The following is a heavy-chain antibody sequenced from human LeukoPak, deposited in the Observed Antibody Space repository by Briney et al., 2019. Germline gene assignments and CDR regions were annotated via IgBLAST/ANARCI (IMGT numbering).Heavy chain of an antibody. D-gene: IGHD6-19*01. J-gene: IGHJ4*02. CDR1: GFTFDDYG. CDR3: ARGLDIAVAGTSDY. Sequence: PGGSPRLSCAASGFTFDDYGMSWVRQAPGKGLEWVSSISSSSSYIYYADSVKGRFTISRDNAKNSLYLQMNSLRAEDTAVYYCARGLDIAVAGTSDYWGQGTLVTVSS. CDR2: ISSSSSYI. V-gene: IGHV3-21*01.